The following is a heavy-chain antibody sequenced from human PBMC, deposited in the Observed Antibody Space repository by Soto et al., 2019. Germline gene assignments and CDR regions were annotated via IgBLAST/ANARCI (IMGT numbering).Heavy chain of an antibody. Sequence: LSLTCAVYGGSFSGYYWTWIRQPPGKGLEWIGEITHSGSTNYNPSLKSRVTISVDTSKNQFSLNLNSVTAADTAVYYCARSSVRGWPYWGQGTLVTVSS. V-gene: IGHV4-34*01. D-gene: IGHD3-10*02. CDR1: GGSFSGYY. J-gene: IGHJ4*02. CDR3: ARSSVRGWPY. CDR2: ITHSGST.